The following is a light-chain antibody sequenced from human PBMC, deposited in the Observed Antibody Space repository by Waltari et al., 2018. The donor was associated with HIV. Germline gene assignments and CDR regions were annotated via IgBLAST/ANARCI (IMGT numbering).Light chain of an antibody. CDR2: NNN. J-gene: IGLJ3*02. CDR1: SLRSYY. CDR3: NSRDSSGKHHWV. V-gene: IGLV3-19*01. Sequence: SSELTQDPAVSVALGQTVRITWQGDSLRSYYASWYQQKPGQAPVLVIYNNNNRPSGIPDRFSGSSSGNTASLTITGAQAEDEADYYCNSRDSSGKHHWVFGGGTKLTVL.